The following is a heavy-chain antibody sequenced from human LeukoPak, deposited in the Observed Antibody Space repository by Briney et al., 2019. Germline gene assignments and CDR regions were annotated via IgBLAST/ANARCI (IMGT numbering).Heavy chain of an antibody. V-gene: IGHV3-11*01. D-gene: IGHD6-19*01. CDR2: ISRGGSTT. J-gene: IGHJ5*02. Sequence: KPGGSLRLSCAASGFTFSDYYVSWIRQAPGKGQEWVSYISRGGSTTYYVDSVKGRFTVSRDNAKNSLYLQMNSLRAEDTAVYYCASMVAEAGPNWFDPWGQGTLVTISS. CDR1: GFTFSDYY. CDR3: ASMVAEAGPNWFDP.